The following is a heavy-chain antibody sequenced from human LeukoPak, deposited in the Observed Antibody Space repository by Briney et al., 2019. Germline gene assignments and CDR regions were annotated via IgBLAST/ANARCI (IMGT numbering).Heavy chain of an antibody. D-gene: IGHD3-10*01. V-gene: IGHV1-2*02. CDR1: GYTFTGYY. CDR3: ARSRITMVRGVFNGFDP. CDR2: INPNSGGT. J-gene: IGHJ5*02. Sequence: ASVKVSCKASGYTFTGYYMHWVRQAPGQGLEWMGWINPNSGGTNYAQKFQGRVTMTRDTSISTAYMELSRLRSDDTAVYYCARSRITMVRGVFNGFDPWGQGTLVTVSS.